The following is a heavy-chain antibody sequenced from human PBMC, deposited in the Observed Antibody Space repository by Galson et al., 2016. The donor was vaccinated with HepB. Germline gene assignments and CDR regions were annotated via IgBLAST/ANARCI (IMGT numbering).Heavy chain of an antibody. V-gene: IGHV4-39*01. Sequence: ETLSLTCSVSGGSINGGNYYWGCIRQSPERGLEWIGNIFRSGSTYYNPSFESRLTISVDTSKNQFSVKLRSATAADTAIYFCVRRAACRTSTCYEGAFDVWGQGTMVTVSS. J-gene: IGHJ3*01. CDR1: GGSINGGNYY. CDR3: VRRAACRTSTCYEGAFDV. D-gene: IGHD3-9*01. CDR2: IFRSGST.